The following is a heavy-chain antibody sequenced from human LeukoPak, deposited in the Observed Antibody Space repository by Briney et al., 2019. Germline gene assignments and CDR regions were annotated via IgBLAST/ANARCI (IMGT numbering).Heavy chain of an antibody. Sequence: GGSLRLSCAASGFIFNSYGMHWVRQAPGKGLEWVSYISSSSSTIYYADSVKGRFTISRDNAKNSLYLQMNSLRAEDTAVYYCARDPRITMTEFDYWGQGTLVTVSS. CDR1: GFIFNSYG. CDR2: ISSSSSTI. D-gene: IGHD3-22*01. V-gene: IGHV3-48*01. CDR3: ARDPRITMTEFDY. J-gene: IGHJ4*02.